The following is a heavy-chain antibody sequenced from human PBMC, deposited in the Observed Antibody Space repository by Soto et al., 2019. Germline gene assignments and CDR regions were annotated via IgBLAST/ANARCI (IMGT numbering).Heavy chain of an antibody. Sequence: ASVKVSCKASGYTFTSYGISWVRQAPGQGLEWMGWISAYNGNTNYAQKLQGRVTMTTDTSTSTAYMELRSLRSDDTAVYYCARDARITMIVVVTNWFDPWGQGTRVTVAS. CDR3: ARDARITMIVVVTNWFDP. CDR2: ISAYNGNT. CDR1: GYTFTSYG. J-gene: IGHJ5*02. D-gene: IGHD3-22*01. V-gene: IGHV1-18*01.